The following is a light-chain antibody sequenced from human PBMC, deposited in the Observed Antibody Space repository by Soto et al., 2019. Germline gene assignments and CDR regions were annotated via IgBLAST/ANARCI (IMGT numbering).Light chain of an antibody. V-gene: IGKV1-12*01. CDR3: LQHNSYPCT. J-gene: IGKJ4*02. CDR1: EGVASW. CDR2: RAS. Sequence: DIPMTQTQTSASASIGDRVTITWRASEGVASWLAWYQQKPGKAPKLLIYRASTLQSGVPARFSGSGSGTDFSLTIKSLQPEDFAPYYCLQHNSYPCTFGEGTKVDIK.